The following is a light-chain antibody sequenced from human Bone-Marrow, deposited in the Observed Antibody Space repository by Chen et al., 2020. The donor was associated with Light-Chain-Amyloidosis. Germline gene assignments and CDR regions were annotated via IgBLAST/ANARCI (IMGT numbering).Light chain of an antibody. J-gene: IGLJ3*02. CDR1: SGSIATNY. CDR3: QSYQGSSQGV. V-gene: IGLV6-57*01. CDR2: EDD. Sequence: NFMLTQPHSVSESPGKTVIISCTCSSGSIATNYVQWYQQRPGSSPTTVIYEDDQRPSGVPDRFSGSIDRSSNSASLTISGLKNEDEADYYCQSYQGSSQGVFGGGTKLTVL.